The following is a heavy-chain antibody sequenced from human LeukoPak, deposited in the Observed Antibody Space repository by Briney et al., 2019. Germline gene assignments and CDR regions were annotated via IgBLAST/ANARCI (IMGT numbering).Heavy chain of an antibody. CDR1: GFTFDDYA. J-gene: IGHJ3*02. D-gene: IGHD6-13*01. CDR3: AKDDSSSWYGNAFDI. Sequence: GRSLRLSCAASGFTFDDYAMHWVRQAPGKGLEWVSGISWNSSSIGYADSVKGRFTISRDNAKNSLYLQMNSLRAEDTALYHCAKDDSSSWYGNAFDIWGQGTMVTVSS. V-gene: IGHV3-9*01. CDR2: ISWNSSSI.